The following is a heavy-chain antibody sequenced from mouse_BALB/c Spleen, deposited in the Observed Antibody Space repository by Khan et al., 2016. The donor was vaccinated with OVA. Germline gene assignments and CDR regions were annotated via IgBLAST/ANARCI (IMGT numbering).Heavy chain of an antibody. V-gene: IGHV2-6-1*01. CDR2: IWSDGST. CDR3: AEQPDYHYNIMDD. CDR1: GFSLKNYG. Sequence: QVQLKQSGPGLVAPSQSLSITCTISGFSLKNYGVHWVRQPPGKGLEWLVVIWSDGSTTYNSALKSRLTISKDNSESQVFLKMNSLQTDDTAMYFCAEQPDYHYNIMDDWGQGTSVTVSS. J-gene: IGHJ4*01. D-gene: IGHD1-1*02.